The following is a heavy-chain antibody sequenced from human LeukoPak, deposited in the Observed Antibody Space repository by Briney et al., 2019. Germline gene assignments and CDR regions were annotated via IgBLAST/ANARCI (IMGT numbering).Heavy chain of an antibody. CDR3: VRKNRDFNAAFDI. J-gene: IGHJ3*02. V-gene: IGHV3-53*01. D-gene: IGHD2-21*02. Sequence: PGGSLRLSRAASGFTVSNNYMSWVRQAPGKGLEWVSITYSDSSTNYADSVKGRFTISRDTSQNTLSLQMNSLRAEDTAVYYCVRKNRDFNAAFDIWGQGTVVTVSS. CDR1: GFTVSNNY. CDR2: TYSDSST.